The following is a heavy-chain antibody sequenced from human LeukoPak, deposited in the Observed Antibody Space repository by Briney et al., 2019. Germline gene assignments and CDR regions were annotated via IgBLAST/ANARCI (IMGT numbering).Heavy chain of an antibody. D-gene: IGHD1-7*01. V-gene: IGHV4-4*09. J-gene: IGHJ5*02. CDR1: GDSITSFY. CDR3: ARTARTFPS. CDR2: IYINGDT. Sequence: SETLSLTCSVSGDSITSFYWSCIRQAPGKGLECIGFIYINGDTSYNPSLKGRAILSLDTSRNQFSLRLTSVTAADTAVYYCARTARTFPSWGPGILVTVSS.